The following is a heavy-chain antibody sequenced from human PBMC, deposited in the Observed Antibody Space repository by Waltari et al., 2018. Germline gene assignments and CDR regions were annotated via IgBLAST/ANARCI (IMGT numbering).Heavy chain of an antibody. J-gene: IGHJ4*01. CDR2: IYWNDDK. V-gene: IGHV2-5*01. D-gene: IGHD7-27*01. CDR1: GFSLSTSGVG. Sequence: QITLKESGPTLVKPTQTLTLTCTFSGFSLSTSGVGVGWIRQPPGKALEWLVFIYWNDDKRYSPSLKSRLTITKDTSKNQVVLTMTNMDPVDTATYYCTHSPPRSLTVDYWGRGTLVTVSS. CDR3: THSPPRSLTVDY.